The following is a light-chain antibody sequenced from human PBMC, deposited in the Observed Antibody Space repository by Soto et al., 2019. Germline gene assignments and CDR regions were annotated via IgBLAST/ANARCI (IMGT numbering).Light chain of an antibody. CDR2: EGI. V-gene: IGLV2-14*02. CDR3: SSYTTSSTPSYV. J-gene: IGLJ1*01. CDR1: SSDVGSYNL. Sequence: QSVLTQPASVSGSPGQSITISCTGTSSDVGSYNLVSWYQHHPGKAPKLMIYEGIKRPSGVSNRFSGSSSDNTASLTISGLLPDDEADYYCSSYTTSSTPSYVFGTGTKV.